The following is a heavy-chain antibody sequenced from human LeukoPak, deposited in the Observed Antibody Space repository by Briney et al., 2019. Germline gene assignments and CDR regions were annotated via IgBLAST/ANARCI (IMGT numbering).Heavy chain of an antibody. J-gene: IGHJ4*02. V-gene: IGHV3-21*01. CDR1: GFTFSSYS. Sequence: GGSLRLSCAASGFTFSSYSMNWVRQAPGKGLEWVSSISGSSTYICYADSVKGRFTISRDNARNTLYLQMNSLRAEDTAVYYCVEACYQATDYWGKGTTVTVS. D-gene: IGHD2-15*01. CDR3: VEACYQATDY. CDR2: ISGSSTYI.